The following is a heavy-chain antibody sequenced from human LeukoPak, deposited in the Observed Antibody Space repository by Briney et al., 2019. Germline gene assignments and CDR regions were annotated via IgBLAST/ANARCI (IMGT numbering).Heavy chain of an antibody. CDR1: GGSISSYY. J-gene: IGHJ4*02. D-gene: IGHD6-19*01. V-gene: IGHV4-59*01. CDR2: IYYSGST. Sequence: SETLSLTCTVSGGSISSYYWSWIGQPPGKGLEWIGYIYYSGSTNYNPSLKSRVTISVDTSKNQFSLKLSSVTAADTAVYYCARVIPGQWLVPSVFDYWGQGTLVTVSS. CDR3: ARVIPGQWLVPSVFDY.